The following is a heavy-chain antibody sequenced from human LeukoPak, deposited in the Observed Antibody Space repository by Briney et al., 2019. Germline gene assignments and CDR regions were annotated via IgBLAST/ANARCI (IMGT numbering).Heavy chain of an antibody. CDR1: GFTFSKYA. Sequence: PGGSLRLSCAASGFTFSKYAFHCVRQAPGKGVEWVAIIAYDGSHKCYADSVKGRFSISRDNSNNTVILQINRLRPADTAVYYCARDQLYCSDGTCSAHNWFDPWGQGTLVTVSS. CDR2: IAYDGSHK. D-gene: IGHD2-8*01. V-gene: IGHV3-30-3*01. J-gene: IGHJ5*02. CDR3: ARDQLYCSDGTCSAHNWFDP.